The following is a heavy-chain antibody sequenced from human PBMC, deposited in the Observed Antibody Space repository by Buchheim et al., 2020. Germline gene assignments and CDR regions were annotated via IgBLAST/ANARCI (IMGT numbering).Heavy chain of an antibody. CDR1: GFTFSSYG. J-gene: IGHJ6*02. D-gene: IGHD1-14*01. CDR3: VNAPITEENYYYYYGMDV. Sequence: QVQLVESGGGVVQPGRSLRLSCAASGFTFSSYGMHWVRQAPGKGLEWVAVISYDGSNKYYADSVKGRFTISRDNSKNTLYLQMNSLRAEDTAVYYCVNAPITEENYYYYYGMDVWGQGTT. CDR2: ISYDGSNK. V-gene: IGHV3-30*18.